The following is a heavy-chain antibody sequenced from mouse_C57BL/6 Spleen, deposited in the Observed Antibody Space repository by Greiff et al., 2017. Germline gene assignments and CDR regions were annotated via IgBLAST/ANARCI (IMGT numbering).Heavy chain of an antibody. CDR3: ASAYYSNPWFAY. J-gene: IGHJ3*01. CDR1: GFTFSDYG. V-gene: IGHV5-17*01. Sequence: EVKVEESGGGLVKPGGSLKLSCAASGFTFSDYGMHWVRQAPEKGLEWVAYISRGSSTIYYADTVKGRFTLTRDNAKNTLFLQMTSLRSEDTAMYYGASAYYSNPWFAYWGQGTLVTVAA. CDR2: ISRGSSTI. D-gene: IGHD2-5*01.